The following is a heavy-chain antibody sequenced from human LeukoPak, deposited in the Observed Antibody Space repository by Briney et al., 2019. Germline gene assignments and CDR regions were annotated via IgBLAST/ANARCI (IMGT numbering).Heavy chain of an antibody. V-gene: IGHV4-38-2*01. CDR2: IYHSGST. D-gene: IGHD2-2*02. Sequence: SETLSLTCAVSGYSISSGYYWDWIRQPPGKGLEWIGSIYHSGSTYYNPSLKSRVTISVDTSRNQFSLKLSSVTAADTAVYYCAYCSSTSCYIDWYFDLWGRGTLVTVSS. CDR3: AYCSSTSCYIDWYFDL. J-gene: IGHJ2*01. CDR1: GYSISSGYY.